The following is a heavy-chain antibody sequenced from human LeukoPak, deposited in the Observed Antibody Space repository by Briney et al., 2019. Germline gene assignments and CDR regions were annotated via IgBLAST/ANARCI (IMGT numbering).Heavy chain of an antibody. Sequence: SETLSLTCTVSGGSMRSYYWSWIRQPPGKGLELIGYIYYSVSTNYNPSLKSGVTISVHTSNNQFSLRLSSVTAADTAVYYCVRRRDGYNTRYYDYGMDVWGQGTTVTVSS. CDR3: VRRRDGYNTRYYDYGMDV. J-gene: IGHJ6*02. V-gene: IGHV4-59*08. D-gene: IGHD5-24*01. CDR2: IYYSVST. CDR1: GGSMRSYY.